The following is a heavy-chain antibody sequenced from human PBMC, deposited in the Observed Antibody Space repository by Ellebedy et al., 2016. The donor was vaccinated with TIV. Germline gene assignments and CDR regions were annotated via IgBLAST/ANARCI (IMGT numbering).Heavy chain of an antibody. CDR3: ARGSGNYPEYFQH. V-gene: IGHV1-3*01. Sequence: AASVKVSCKASGYTFTTYAMHWVRQAPGQRLEWMGWINAGNGNTKYSQKFQGRVTITRDTSASTAYMELSSLTSEDTAVYYCARGSGNYPEYFQHWGQGTLVTVSS. D-gene: IGHD1-26*01. CDR2: INAGNGNT. CDR1: GYTFTTYA. J-gene: IGHJ1*01.